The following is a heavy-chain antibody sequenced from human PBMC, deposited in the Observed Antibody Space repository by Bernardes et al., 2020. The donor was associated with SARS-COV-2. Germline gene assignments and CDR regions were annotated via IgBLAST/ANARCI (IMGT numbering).Heavy chain of an antibody. D-gene: IGHD6-13*01. CDR1: GYTLTELS. Sequence: ASMKVSCKVSGYTLTELSMHWVRQAPGKGLEWMGGFDPEDGETIYAQKFQGRVTMTEDTSTDTAYMELSSLRSEDTAVYYCATDLGRIAAAGDPHYYYYGMDVWGQGTTVTVSS. CDR3: ATDLGRIAAAGDPHYYYYGMDV. CDR2: FDPEDGET. J-gene: IGHJ6*02. V-gene: IGHV1-24*01.